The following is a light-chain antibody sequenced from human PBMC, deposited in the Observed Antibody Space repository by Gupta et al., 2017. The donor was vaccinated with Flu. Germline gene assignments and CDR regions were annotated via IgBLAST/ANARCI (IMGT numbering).Light chain of an antibody. CDR3: QQDCSLYT. CDR1: QSVSSSY. J-gene: IGKJ2*01. Sequence: EIVLTQSPGTLSLSPGEIATLSCRASQSVSSSYLAWYQQKPGQAHRLLIDGASSRGRGITDRFSGSGAGKDFTLTSSRREHEDFDVYYWQQDCSLYTFGQGTKLDIK. V-gene: IGKV3-20*01. CDR2: GAS.